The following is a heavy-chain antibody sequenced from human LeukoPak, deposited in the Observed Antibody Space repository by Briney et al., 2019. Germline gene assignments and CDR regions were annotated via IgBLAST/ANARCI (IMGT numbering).Heavy chain of an antibody. CDR1: GFTVSSNY. Sequence: GGSLRLSCAASGFTVSSNYMSWVRQAPGKGLEWVSVIYSGGSTYYADSVKGRFTISRDNSKNTLYLQMNSLRAEDTAVYYCARAPRSIVGATDWGQGTLVTVSS. CDR2: IYSGGST. CDR3: ARAPRSIVGATD. J-gene: IGHJ4*02. V-gene: IGHV3-53*01. D-gene: IGHD1-26*01.